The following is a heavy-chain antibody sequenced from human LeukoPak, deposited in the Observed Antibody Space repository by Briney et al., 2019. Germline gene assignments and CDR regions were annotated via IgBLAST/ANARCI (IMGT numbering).Heavy chain of an antibody. D-gene: IGHD3-22*01. J-gene: IGHJ4*02. CDR2: ISGGSGST. V-gene: IGHV3-23*01. Sequence: GGSLRLSCAATGFTFSSYAMSWVRQAPGKGLAWVSTISGGSGSTYCADSVKGRFTISRDNSKNTLYLQMNSLRDEDTAVYYCAKHRFESGGYHSTDWGQGTLVTVSS. CDR1: GFTFSSYA. CDR3: AKHRFESGGYHSTD.